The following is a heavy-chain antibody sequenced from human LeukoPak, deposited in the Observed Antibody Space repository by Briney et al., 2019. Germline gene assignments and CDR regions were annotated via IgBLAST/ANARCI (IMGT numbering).Heavy chain of an antibody. J-gene: IGHJ3*02. CDR3: ARGGGHCSGGTCYPRNAFDI. CDR2: IYGGGVST. CDR1: GFTFSSYT. V-gene: IGHV3-23*01. D-gene: IGHD2-15*01. Sequence: GGSLRLSCAVSGFTFSSYTMTWVRQAPGKGLEWVSSIYGGGVSTYYADSVKGRFTISRDNAKNTLYLQMNSLRAEDTAVHYCARGGGHCSGGTCYPRNAFDIWGQGTMVTVSS.